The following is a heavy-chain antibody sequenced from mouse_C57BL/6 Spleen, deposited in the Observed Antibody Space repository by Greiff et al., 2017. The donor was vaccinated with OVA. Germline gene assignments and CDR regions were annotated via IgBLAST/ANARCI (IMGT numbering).Heavy chain of an antibody. CDR2: ISSGGDYI. Sequence: EVHLVESGEGLVKPGGSLKLSCAASGFTFSSYAMSWVRQTPEKRLEWVAYISSGGDYIYYADTVKGRFTISRDNARNTLYLQMSSLKSEDTAMYYCTRDMGKADFDYWGQGTTLTVSS. D-gene: IGHD1-1*02. CDR1: GFTFSSYA. CDR3: TRDMGKADFDY. J-gene: IGHJ2*01. V-gene: IGHV5-9-1*02.